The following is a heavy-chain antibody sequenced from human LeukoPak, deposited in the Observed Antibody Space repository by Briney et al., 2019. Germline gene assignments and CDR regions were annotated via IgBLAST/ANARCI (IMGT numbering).Heavy chain of an antibody. Sequence: ASVKVSCKASGYTFTGYYMHWVRQAPGQGLEWMGWINPNSGGTNYAQKFQGRVTMTRDTSISTAYMELSRLRSDDTAVYYCARNSQKLDYYDSSGYYSPDYWGQGTLVTVSS. CDR2: INPNSGGT. D-gene: IGHD3-22*01. CDR3: ARNSQKLDYYDSSGYYSPDY. CDR1: GYTFTGYY. J-gene: IGHJ4*02. V-gene: IGHV1-2*02.